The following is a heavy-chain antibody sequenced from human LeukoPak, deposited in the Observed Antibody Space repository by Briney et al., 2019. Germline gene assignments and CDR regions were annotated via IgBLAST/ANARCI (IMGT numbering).Heavy chain of an antibody. D-gene: IGHD4-23*01. V-gene: IGHV3-33*01. CDR1: GFTFSSYG. CDR2: IWYDGSNK. CDR3: ARDHGTTVVTPSFDY. J-gene: IGHJ4*02. Sequence: GRSLRLSCAASGFTFSSYGMHRVRQAPGKGLEWVAVIWYDGSNKYYADSVKGRFTISRDNSKNTLYLQMNSLRAEDTAVYYCARDHGTTVVTPSFDYWGQGTLVTVSS.